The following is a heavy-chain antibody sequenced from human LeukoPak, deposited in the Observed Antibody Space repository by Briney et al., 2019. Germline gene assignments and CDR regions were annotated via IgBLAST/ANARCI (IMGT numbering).Heavy chain of an antibody. Sequence: PGGSLRLSCAASGFTFSSYGMHWVRQAPGKGLEWVAVIWYDGSNKYYADSVKGRFTISRDNSKNTLYLQMNSLRAEDTAVYYWARDRGGAYFDYWGQGTLVTVSS. J-gene: IGHJ4*02. CDR3: ARDRGGAYFDY. V-gene: IGHV3-33*01. CDR2: IWYDGSNK. D-gene: IGHD3-16*01. CDR1: GFTFSSYG.